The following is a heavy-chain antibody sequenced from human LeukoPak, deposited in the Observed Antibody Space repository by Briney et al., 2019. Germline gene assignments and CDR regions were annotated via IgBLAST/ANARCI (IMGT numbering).Heavy chain of an antibody. CDR3: ARERVIAAAGDGFDS. CDR2: ISSSSTTI. V-gene: IGHV3-48*02. J-gene: IGHJ4*02. Sequence: GGSLRLSCAASGFTFSDYSMNWIRQAPGKGLEWVSYISSSSTTIFYADSVKGRFTISRDNAKNSLFLQMNGLRDEDTALYYCARERVIAAAGDGFDSWGQGTLVTVSS. CDR1: GFTFSDYS. D-gene: IGHD2-21*01.